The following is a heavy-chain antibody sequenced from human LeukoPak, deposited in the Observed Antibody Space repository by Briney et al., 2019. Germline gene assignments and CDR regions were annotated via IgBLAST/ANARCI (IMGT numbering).Heavy chain of an antibody. CDR2: INPSGGST. D-gene: IGHD3-10*01. V-gene: IGHV1-46*03. Sequence: GASVKVSCKASGYTFTSYYMHWVRQAPGQGLEWMGIINPSGGSTSYAQKFQGRVTMTRDTSTSTVYMELSSLRSEDTAVYYCATLWFGELSGFDYWGQGTLVTVSP. J-gene: IGHJ4*02. CDR1: GYTFTSYY. CDR3: ATLWFGELSGFDY.